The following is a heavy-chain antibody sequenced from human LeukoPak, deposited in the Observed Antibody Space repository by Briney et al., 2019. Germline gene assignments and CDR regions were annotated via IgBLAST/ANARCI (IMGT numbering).Heavy chain of an antibody. CDR3: ARSPLIISPEMDV. Sequence: ASVKVSCKASGYTFTGYYMHWVRQDPGQGREWIGWSNPNSGGTNYAQKLQGRVTMPRDTSISTAYMALSRLRSDDTAVYYCARSPLIISPEMDVWGKGTTVTVSS. CDR1: GYTFTGYY. CDR2: SNPNSGGT. J-gene: IGHJ6*04. D-gene: IGHD3-10*01. V-gene: IGHV1-2*02.